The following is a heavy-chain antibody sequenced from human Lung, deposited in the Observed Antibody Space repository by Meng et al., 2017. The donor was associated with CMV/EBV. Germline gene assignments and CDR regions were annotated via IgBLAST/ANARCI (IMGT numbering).Heavy chain of an antibody. J-gene: IGHJ4*02. CDR2: INAYNGNT. CDR3: ARSDMIRGVVGLDY. Sequence: ASVXVSXXASGYTFIAYAFSWVRQAPGQGHEWMGWINAYNGNTNYAQKVQGRVTMTTDTSTSTAYLELRSLRSDDTAVYYCARSDMIRGVVGLDYWGQGTLVTVSS. V-gene: IGHV1-18*01. D-gene: IGHD3-10*01. CDR1: GYTFIAYA.